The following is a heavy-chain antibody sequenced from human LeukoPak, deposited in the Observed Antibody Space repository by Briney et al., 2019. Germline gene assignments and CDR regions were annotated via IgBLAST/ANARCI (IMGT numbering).Heavy chain of an antibody. CDR2: INHSGST. J-gene: IGHJ6*03. V-gene: IGHV4-34*01. Sequence: SETLSLTCAVYGGSFSGYYWSWIRQPPGKGLEWIGKINHSGSTNYNPSLKSRVTISVDTSKNQFSLKLSSVTAADTAVYYCARDRAYGSGSYRYYYYYYMDVWGKGTTVTVSS. CDR1: GGSFSGYY. CDR3: ARDRAYGSGSYRYYYYYYMDV. D-gene: IGHD3-10*01.